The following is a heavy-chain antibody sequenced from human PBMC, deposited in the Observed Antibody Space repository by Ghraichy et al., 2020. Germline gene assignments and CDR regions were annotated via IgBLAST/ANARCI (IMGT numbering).Heavy chain of an antibody. CDR1: GFTFSRYW. CDR3: ARDLPSALMTTVTYFDY. D-gene: IGHD4-17*01. CDR2: IKQDGSEK. Sequence: GGSLRLSCVVSGFTFSRYWMSWVRQAPGKGLEWVANIKQDGSEKYYVDSVKGRFTISRDNAKNSLFLQMNSLRAEDTAVYYCARDLPSALMTTVTYFDYWGQGTLVTDSS. J-gene: IGHJ4*02. V-gene: IGHV3-7*01.